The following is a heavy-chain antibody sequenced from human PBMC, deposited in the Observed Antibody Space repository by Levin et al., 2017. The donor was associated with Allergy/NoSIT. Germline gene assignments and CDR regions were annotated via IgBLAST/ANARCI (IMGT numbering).Heavy chain of an antibody. Sequence: SETLSLTCDVSGGSISSSYYYWGWIRQPPGKGLEWIGSIYYGGSTYDNASLKSRVTISVDTSKNQFSLNLSSVTAADTAVYYCARHEPRGGWFDPWGQGTLVTVSS. V-gene: IGHV4-39*01. CDR3: ARHEPRGGWFDP. CDR2: IYYGGST. D-gene: IGHD3-10*01. CDR1: GGSISSSYYY. J-gene: IGHJ5*02.